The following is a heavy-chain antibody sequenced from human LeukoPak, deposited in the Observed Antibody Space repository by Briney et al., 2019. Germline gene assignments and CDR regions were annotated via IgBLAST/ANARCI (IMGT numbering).Heavy chain of an antibody. V-gene: IGHV3-21*01. J-gene: IGHJ4*02. D-gene: IGHD1-1*01. Sequence: GGSLRLSCAASGFTFSSYSMNWVRQAPGKGLEWVSSISSSSSYIYYADSVKGRFTISRDNAKNSLYLQMNSLRAEDTAVYYCAKAKGTAPLFDYWGQGTLATVSS. CDR1: GFTFSSYS. CDR3: AKAKGTAPLFDY. CDR2: ISSSSSYI.